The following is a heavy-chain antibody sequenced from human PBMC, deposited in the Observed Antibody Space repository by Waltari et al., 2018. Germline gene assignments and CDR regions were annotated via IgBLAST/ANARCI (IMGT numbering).Heavy chain of an antibody. CDR3: ARGPTYYDILTGSGWFDP. D-gene: IGHD3-9*01. CDR1: GGYISSYY. CDR2: IYTSGST. J-gene: IGHJ5*02. V-gene: IGHV4-4*07. Sequence: QVQLQESGPGLVKPSETLSLTCTVSGGYISSYYWSWIRQPAGKGLEWIGRIYTSGSTNYNPSLKSRVTMSVDTSKNQFSLKLSSVTAADTAVYYCARGPTYYDILTGSGWFDPWGQGTLVTVSS.